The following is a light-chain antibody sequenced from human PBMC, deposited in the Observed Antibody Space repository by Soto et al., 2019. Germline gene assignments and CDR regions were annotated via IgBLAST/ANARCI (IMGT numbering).Light chain of an antibody. Sequence: DIVMTQSPDSLSVSLGERATINCKSSQTVFHTSYNKDFLAWYQQKAGQPPKLLFYWASTRESGVPARFSGGGSGTDFSLTIISLQPEDVAVYYCQQYYSSVTFGQGTKLEIK. V-gene: IGKV4-1*01. CDR2: WAS. CDR1: QTVFHTSYNKDF. CDR3: QQYYSSVT. J-gene: IGKJ2*01.